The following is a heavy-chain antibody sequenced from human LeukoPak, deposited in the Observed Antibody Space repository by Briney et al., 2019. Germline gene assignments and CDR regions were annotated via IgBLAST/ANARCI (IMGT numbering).Heavy chain of an antibody. D-gene: IGHD3-16*02. V-gene: IGHV3-23*01. CDR2: IIGSGGST. CDR1: GFTFSSYA. J-gene: IGHJ4*02. Sequence: GGSLILSCAASGFTFSSYAMSWVRQAPGKGREWGSAIIGSGGSTYYADSVKGRFTISIDKSKNPLYLQMNSLRAEDTAVYYCATELRVITLGGVTVTPFDYWGQGTLVTASS. CDR3: ATELRVITLGGVTVTPFDY.